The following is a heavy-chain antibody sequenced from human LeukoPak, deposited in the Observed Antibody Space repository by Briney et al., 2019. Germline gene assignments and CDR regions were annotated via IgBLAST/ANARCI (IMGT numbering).Heavy chain of an antibody. CDR1: GFTISSNY. J-gene: IGHJ3*02. D-gene: IGHD6-13*01. V-gene: IGHV3-53*01. CDR2: IYAGGST. Sequence: GGSLRLSCAASGFTISSNYMSWVRQAPGKGPEWVSVIYAGGSTYYADSVKGRFTISKDNSQNTLYLQMNTLRAEDTAVYYCARGSTRRLPFDIWGQGTMVIVSS. CDR3: ARGSTRRLPFDI.